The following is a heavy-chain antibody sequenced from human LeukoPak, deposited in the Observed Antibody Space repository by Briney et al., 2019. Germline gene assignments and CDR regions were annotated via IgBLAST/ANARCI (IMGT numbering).Heavy chain of an antibody. CDR1: GYTFISDD. CDR3: ARVSAVSRAAMDV. CDR2: MNPNSGNT. D-gene: IGHD6-13*01. V-gene: IGHV1-8*01. Sequence: APVKVSCKASGYTFISDDINCVRQATGQGLEWMGWMNPNSGNTGYAQKFQGRVTMTRNTSISTAYMELSSLRSEDTAVYYCARVSAVSRAAMDVWGQGTTVTVSS. J-gene: IGHJ6*02.